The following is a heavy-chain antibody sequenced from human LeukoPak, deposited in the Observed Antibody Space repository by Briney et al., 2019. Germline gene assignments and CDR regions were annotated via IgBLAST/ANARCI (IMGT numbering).Heavy chain of an antibody. D-gene: IGHD6-19*01. V-gene: IGHV3-30*04. J-gene: IGHJ5*02. CDR3: AREESSGWSNNWFDP. Sequence: GGSLRLSCAASGFTFSSYAMHWVRQAPGKGLEWVAVISYDGSNKYYADSVKGRFTISRDNSKNTLYLQMNSLRAEDTAVYYCAREESSGWSNNWFDPWGQGTLVTVSS. CDR2: ISYDGSNK. CDR1: GFTFSSYA.